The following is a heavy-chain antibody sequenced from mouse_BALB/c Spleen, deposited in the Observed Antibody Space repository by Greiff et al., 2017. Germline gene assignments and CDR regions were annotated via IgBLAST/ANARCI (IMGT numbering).Heavy chain of an antibody. CDR2: ISSGGGST. CDR1: GFAFSSYD. Sequence: EVMLVESGGGLVKPGGSLKLSCAASGFAFSSYDMSWVRQTPEKRLEWVAYISSGGGSTYYPDTVKGRFTISRDNAKNTLYLQMSSLKSEDTAMYYCARHDYYGNPYYFDYWGQGTTLTVSS. CDR3: ARHDYYGNPYYFDY. J-gene: IGHJ2*01. D-gene: IGHD2-1*01. V-gene: IGHV5-12-1*01.